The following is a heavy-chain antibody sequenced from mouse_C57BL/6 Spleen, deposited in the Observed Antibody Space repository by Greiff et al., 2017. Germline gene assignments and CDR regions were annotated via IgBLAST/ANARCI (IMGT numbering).Heavy chain of an antibody. CDR2: ISSGSSTI. CDR3: ARRRYYCNCVGAMDY. D-gene: IGHD2-1*01. V-gene: IGHV5-17*01. CDR1: GFTFSDYG. J-gene: IGHJ4*01. Sequence: EVKVVESGGGLVKPGGSLKLSCAASGFTFSDYGMHWVRQAPEKGLEWVAYISSGSSTIYYADTVKGRFTISRDNAKNTLFLQMTSLRSEDTAMYYCARRRYYCNCVGAMDYWGQGTAVTVSS.